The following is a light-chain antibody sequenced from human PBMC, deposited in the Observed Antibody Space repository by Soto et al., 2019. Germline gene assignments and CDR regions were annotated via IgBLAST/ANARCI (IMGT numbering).Light chain of an antibody. J-gene: IGKJ1*01. CDR1: QGIRND. V-gene: IGKV1-6*01. CDR2: AAS. Sequence: AIQITQSPSSLSASIRDRVTITCRASQGIRNDLAWYQQKPGKAPKLLIFAASRFQSVVTSRFRGSRSVTDLTLTITSLQPDDFATYYCVHDYSYPQTFGQGTKVEIK. CDR3: VHDYSYPQT.